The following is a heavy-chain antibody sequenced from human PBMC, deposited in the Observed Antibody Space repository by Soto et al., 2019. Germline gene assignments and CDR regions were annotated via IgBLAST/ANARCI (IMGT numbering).Heavy chain of an antibody. CDR3: ARGRGYSYGLDP. CDR2: ISYSGTT. V-gene: IGHV4-30-4*01. CDR1: GDSIGSINNY. J-gene: IGHJ5*02. D-gene: IGHD5-18*01. Sequence: SETLSLTCTVSGDSIGSINNYLSLIRQPPGEGLEWIGFISYSGTTSYSPSLKSRVAISLDTYKNQFSLSLNFVTAADTAVYYCARGRGYSYGLDPWGQGSLVTVSS.